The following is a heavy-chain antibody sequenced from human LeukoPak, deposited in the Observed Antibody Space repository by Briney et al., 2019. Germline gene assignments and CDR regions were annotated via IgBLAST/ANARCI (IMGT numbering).Heavy chain of an antibody. D-gene: IGHD5-24*01. Sequence: TSETLSLTCAVSGGSISSGGYSWSWIRQPPGKGLEWIGYIYHSGSTYYNPSLKSRVTISVDRSKNQFSLKLSSVTAADTAVYYCATSVEMATIRTWGRGTLVTVSS. CDR1: GGSISSGGYS. V-gene: IGHV4-30-2*01. J-gene: IGHJ5*02. CDR3: ATSVEMATIRT. CDR2: IYHSGST.